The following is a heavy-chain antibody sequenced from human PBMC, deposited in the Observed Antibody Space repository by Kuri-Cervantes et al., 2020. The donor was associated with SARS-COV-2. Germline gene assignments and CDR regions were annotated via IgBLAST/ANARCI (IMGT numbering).Heavy chain of an antibody. V-gene: IGHV3-7*01. J-gene: IGHJ5*02. D-gene: IGHD1-1*01. Sequence: ETLSLTCAASGFTFSTSWMSWVRQAPGKGLEWVANIGQDGSVKYYVDSAKGRFTISRDNAKNSLYLQMSSLRTDDMAVYYCAIGGNYWHAWGQGTLVTVSS. CDR2: IGQDGSVK. CDR1: GFTFSTSW. CDR3: AIGGNYWHA.